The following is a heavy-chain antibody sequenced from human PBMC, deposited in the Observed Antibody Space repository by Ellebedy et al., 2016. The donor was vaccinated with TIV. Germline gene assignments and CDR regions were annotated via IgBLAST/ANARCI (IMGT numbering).Heavy chain of an antibody. CDR3: REGHYSDV. V-gene: IGHV3-23*01. J-gene: IGHJ4*02. CDR2: ISAGVDDT. Sequence: GGSLRLSXATSGIRFGAFFMSWVGQPPGRGLQWVSTISAGVDDTYLADPVKGRFTISRDNSRSILYLQMSSLRDEDSAIYYCREGHYSDVWGQGTQVTVSA. CDR1: GIRFGAFF.